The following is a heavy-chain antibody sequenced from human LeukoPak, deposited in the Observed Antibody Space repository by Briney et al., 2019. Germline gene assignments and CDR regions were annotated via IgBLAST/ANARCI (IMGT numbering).Heavy chain of an antibody. J-gene: IGHJ4*02. CDR1: GFTFSSYW. CDR3: ARAGGSYRFDY. Sequence: VGSLRLSCTASGFTFSSYWMHWVRQAPGKGLVWVSRINSDGSSTNYADFVKGRFTISRDGAKNTLYLQMNSLRAEDTAVYYCARAGGSYRFDYWGQGTLVTVSS. CDR2: INSDGSST. D-gene: IGHD1-26*01. V-gene: IGHV3-74*01.